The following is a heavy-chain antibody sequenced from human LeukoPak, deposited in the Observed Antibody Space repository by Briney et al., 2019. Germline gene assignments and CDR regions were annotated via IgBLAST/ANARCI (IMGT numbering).Heavy chain of an antibody. J-gene: IGHJ4*02. CDR2: INSDGTTT. CDR3: ARDLISGLVSCAY. CDR1: GFTFNTYW. V-gene: IGHV3-74*01. Sequence: GGSLRLSCAASGFTFNTYWMHWVRHVPGKGLVWVSRINSDGTTTNYADSVKGRFTISRDNAKNTLYLQMNSLRADDTAVYYCARDLISGLVSCAYWGQGTLVTVSS. D-gene: IGHD3/OR15-3a*01.